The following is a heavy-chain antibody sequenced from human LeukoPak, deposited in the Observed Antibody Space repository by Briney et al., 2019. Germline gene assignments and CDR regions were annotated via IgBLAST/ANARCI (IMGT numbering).Heavy chain of an antibody. CDR1: GGSISSGGYY. J-gene: IGHJ3*02. Sequence: SQTLSLTCTVSGGSISSGGYYWGWIRQHPGKGLEWIGYIYYSGSTYYNPSLKSRVIISVDTSKNQFSLKLSSVTAADTAVYYCARDSTYVGGAFDIWGQGTMVTVSS. D-gene: IGHD2/OR15-2a*01. V-gene: IGHV4-31*03. CDR3: ARDSTYVGGAFDI. CDR2: IYYSGST.